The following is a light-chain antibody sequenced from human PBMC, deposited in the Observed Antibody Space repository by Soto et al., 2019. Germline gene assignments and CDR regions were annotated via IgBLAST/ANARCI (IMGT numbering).Light chain of an antibody. CDR2: EVS. Sequence: QSVLTQPASVSGSPGQSITISCVGTSRDVGAYNYVSWYQQHPGKAPKLMIYEVSNRPSGVSNRFSGSKSGNTASLTISGLQAEDEADYYCSSYTSSSTLYVFGPGTKVTVL. CDR3: SSYTSSSTLYV. CDR1: SRDVGAYNY. J-gene: IGLJ1*01. V-gene: IGLV2-14*01.